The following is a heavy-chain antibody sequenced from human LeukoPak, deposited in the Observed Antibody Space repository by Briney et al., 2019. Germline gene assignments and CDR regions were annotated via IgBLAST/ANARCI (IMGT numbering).Heavy chain of an antibody. CDR3: AREGLAAAAPNWFDP. CDR1: GYTFTGYY. Sequence: ASVKVSCKASGYTFTGYYMHWVRQAPGQGLEWMGWINPNSGGTNYAQKFQGRVTMTRDTSISTAYMELSSLRSEDTAVYYCAREGLAAAAPNWFDPWGQGTLVTVSS. J-gene: IGHJ5*02. D-gene: IGHD6-13*01. V-gene: IGHV1-2*02. CDR2: INPNSGGT.